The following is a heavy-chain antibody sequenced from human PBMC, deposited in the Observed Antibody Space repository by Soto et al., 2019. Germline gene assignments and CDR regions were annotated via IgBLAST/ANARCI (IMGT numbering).Heavy chain of an antibody. Sequence: QVQLQESGPGLVKPSQTLSLTCTVSGGSISSGGYYWSWIRQHPGKGLEWIGYIYYSGSTYYNPSLKSRATISVDTSKNLFSLKLRSVTAADTAVYYCARDRPHYGSGSYTVESLDYWGQGTLVTVSS. CDR1: GGSISSGGYY. J-gene: IGHJ4*02. CDR2: IYYSGST. CDR3: ARDRPHYGSGSYTVESLDY. D-gene: IGHD3-10*01. V-gene: IGHV4-31*03.